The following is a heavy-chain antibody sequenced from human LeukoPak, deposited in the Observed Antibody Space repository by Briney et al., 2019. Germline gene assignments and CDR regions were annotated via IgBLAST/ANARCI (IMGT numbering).Heavy chain of an antibody. V-gene: IGHV5-10-1*01. CDR3: ARHRACSSTSCYGPEASNWFDP. D-gene: IGHD2-2*01. CDR1: GYSFPSYW. CDR2: IDPSDSYT. Sequence: GESLKISCKGSGYSFPSYWISWVRQMPGQGLEWMGRIDPSDSYTNYSPSFQGHVTISADKSISTAYLQWSSLKASDTAMYYCARHRACSSTSCYGPEASNWFDPWGQGTLVTVSS. J-gene: IGHJ5*02.